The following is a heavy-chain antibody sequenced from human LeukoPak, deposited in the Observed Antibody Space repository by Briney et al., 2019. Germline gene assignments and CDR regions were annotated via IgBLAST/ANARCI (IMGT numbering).Heavy chain of an antibody. D-gene: IGHD3-10*01. CDR1: GFTFNDYA. Sequence: GGSLRLSCAASGFTFNDYAMHWVRQAPGKGLEWVSLISWDGGSTYYADSVKSRFTISRDNSKNSLYLQMNSLRAEDTALYYCATGAYYYYGMDVWGKGTPVTVSS. J-gene: IGHJ6*04. V-gene: IGHV3-43D*04. CDR3: ATGAYYYYGMDV. CDR2: ISWDGGST.